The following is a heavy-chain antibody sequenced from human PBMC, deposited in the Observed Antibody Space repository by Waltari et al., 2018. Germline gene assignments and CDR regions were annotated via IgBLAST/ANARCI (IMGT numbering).Heavy chain of an antibody. CDR3: MTLPIFGLVIKNY. Sequence: EVHLTQSGAEVKKPGATVKISCQASVNSFTDQFLHWVRQAPGKGPEWIGRVDPEDGETTLAEKFECRVTITADTSTDTAYMDLSRLRSEDTALYYCMTLPIFGLVIKNYWGQGTLVTVSS. J-gene: IGHJ1*01. CDR1: VNSFTDQF. D-gene: IGHD3-3*01. V-gene: IGHV1-69-2*01. CDR2: VDPEDGET.